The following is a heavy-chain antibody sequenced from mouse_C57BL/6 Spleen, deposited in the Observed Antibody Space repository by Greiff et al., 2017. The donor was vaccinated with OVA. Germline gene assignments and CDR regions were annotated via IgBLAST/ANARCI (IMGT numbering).Heavy chain of an antibody. J-gene: IGHJ2*01. CDR3: ARLRDWDEDFDY. V-gene: IGHV5-6*01. CDR1: GFTFSSYG. CDR2: ISSGGSYT. Sequence: EVKLVESGGDLVKPGGSLKLSCAASGFTFSSYGMSWVRQTPDKRLEWVATISSGGSYTYYPDSVKGRFTISRDNAKNTLYLQMSSLKSEDTAMYYCARLRDWDEDFDYWGQGTTLTVSS. D-gene: IGHD4-1*01.